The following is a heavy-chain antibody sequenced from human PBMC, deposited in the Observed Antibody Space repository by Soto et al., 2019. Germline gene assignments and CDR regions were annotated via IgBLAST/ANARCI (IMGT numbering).Heavy chain of an antibody. V-gene: IGHV4-34*01. CDR1: GGSFRGYY. CDR2: INHSGST. CDR3: ARGSGIVVVIPYYYYGMDV. D-gene: IGHD3-22*01. Sequence: SETLSLTCAVYGGSFRGYYWSWIRQPPGKGLEWIGEINHSGSTNYNPSLKSRVTISVDTSKNQFSLKLSSVTAADTAVYYCARGSGIVVVIPYYYYGMDVWGQGTTVTVSS. J-gene: IGHJ6*02.